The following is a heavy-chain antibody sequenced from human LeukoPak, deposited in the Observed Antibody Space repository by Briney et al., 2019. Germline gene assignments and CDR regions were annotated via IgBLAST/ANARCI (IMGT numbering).Heavy chain of an antibody. Sequence: PSETLSLTCTVSGYSISSGYYWGWIRQPPGKGLEWIGSIYHSGGTSYNPSLKSRVTISVGTSKNQFSLKLSSVTAADTAVYYCATAVAQTRFDYWGQGTLVTVSS. CDR2: IYHSGGT. D-gene: IGHD6-19*01. V-gene: IGHV4-38-2*02. CDR1: GYSISSGYY. CDR3: ATAVAQTRFDY. J-gene: IGHJ4*02.